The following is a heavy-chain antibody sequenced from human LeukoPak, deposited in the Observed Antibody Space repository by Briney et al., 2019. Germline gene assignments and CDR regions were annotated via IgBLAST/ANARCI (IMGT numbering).Heavy chain of an antibody. J-gene: IGHJ5*02. D-gene: IGHD1-26*01. CDR3: ARASGNYRWFDG. CDR1: GYTFTGYY. Sequence: ASGKLSCNAAGYTFTGYYLHWVRLRPGQGLEWMGCVNPNSGDTNYAQKIQGSVTMTRDTSISTIYLELSRLRSDDTAVYYCARASGNYRWFDGWGQGTLVTVSS. V-gene: IGHV1-2*02. CDR2: VNPNSGDT.